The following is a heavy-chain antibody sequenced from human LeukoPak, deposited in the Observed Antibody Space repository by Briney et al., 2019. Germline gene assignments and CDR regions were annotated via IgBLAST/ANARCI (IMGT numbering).Heavy chain of an antibody. CDR1: GYSISSGYY. J-gene: IGHJ4*02. CDR2: IYHSGST. Sequence: SETLSLTCTVSGYSISSGYYWGWIRQPPGKGLEWIGSIYHSGSTYYNPSLKSRVTISVDTSKSQFSLKLSSVTAADTAVYYCAREKGYMVRGKLGYWGQGTLVTVSS. D-gene: IGHD3-10*01. V-gene: IGHV4-38-2*02. CDR3: AREKGYMVRGKLGY.